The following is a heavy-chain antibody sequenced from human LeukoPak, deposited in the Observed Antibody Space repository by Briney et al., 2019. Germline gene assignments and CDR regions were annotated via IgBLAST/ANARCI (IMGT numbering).Heavy chain of an antibody. CDR1: GFTFSSYA. V-gene: IGHV3-23*01. Sequence: GGSLRLSCAASGFTFSSYAMSWVRQAPGKGLEWVSGISGSGSNTFYADSVKGRFTISRDNSTNALWLQMSSLRAEDTAVYYCANKGYWGQGTLVTVSS. CDR2: ISGSGSNT. CDR3: ANKGY. J-gene: IGHJ4*02.